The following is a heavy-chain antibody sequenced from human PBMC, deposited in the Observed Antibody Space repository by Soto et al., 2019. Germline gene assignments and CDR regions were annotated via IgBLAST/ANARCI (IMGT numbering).Heavy chain of an antibody. D-gene: IGHD6-19*01. J-gene: IGHJ4*02. Sequence: GGSLRLSCAASGFTFSSYAMSWVRQGPGKGLEWVSGISGSGGSTNYADSVMGRFTISRDNSKNTLYLRLNSLRAEDTAVYYCAKAHGYPGLAVAGTEFDYWGQGTLVTVSS. V-gene: IGHV3-23*01. CDR1: GFTFSSYA. CDR2: ISGSGGST. CDR3: AKAHGYPGLAVAGTEFDY.